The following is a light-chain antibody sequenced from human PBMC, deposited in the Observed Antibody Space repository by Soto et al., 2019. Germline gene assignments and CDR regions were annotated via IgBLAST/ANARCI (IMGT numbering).Light chain of an antibody. Sequence: EVVLTQFPATLSVSSGERATLSCRASQSVGSNLAWYQHKPGQVPRLLIYDVSTRAPGTPARFGGSGSGTEFTLTISSPQSEDFAPYYCQQYSDWFTLGGGTKVEIK. J-gene: IGKJ4*01. CDR2: DVS. CDR3: QQYSDWFT. CDR1: QSVGSN. V-gene: IGKV3D-15*01.